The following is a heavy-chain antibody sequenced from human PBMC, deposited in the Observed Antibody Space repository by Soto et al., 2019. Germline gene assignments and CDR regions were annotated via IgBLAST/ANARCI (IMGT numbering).Heavy chain of an antibody. J-gene: IGHJ4*02. Sequence: QVQLVKSGGGVVPPGRSLRLSCAASGFMFSRYAMHWVRQAPGKGLEWVAVISKDGSVIYYEDSVKGRFTISRDKSKNMVYLQLNSLRDEDTAVFYCVCSSRGAVPDSFAYWGQGTLVTVAS. CDR1: GFMFSRYA. V-gene: IGHV3-30*04. CDR2: ISKDGSVI. D-gene: IGHD2-15*01. CDR3: VCSSRGAVPDSFAY.